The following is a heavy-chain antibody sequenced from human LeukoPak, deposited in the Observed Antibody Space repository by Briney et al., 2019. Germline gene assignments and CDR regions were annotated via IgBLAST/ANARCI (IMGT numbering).Heavy chain of an antibody. CDR2: IYHSGST. V-gene: IGHV4-4*02. CDR3: ARFPGSYEYYYGMDV. CDR1: GGSISSSNW. D-gene: IGHD3-16*01. J-gene: IGHJ6*02. Sequence: SGTLSLTCAVSGGSISSSNWWSWVRQPPGKGLEWIGEIYHSGSTNYNPSLKSRVTISVDKSKNQFSLKLSSVTAADTAVYYCARFPGSYEYYYGMDVWGQGTTVTVSS.